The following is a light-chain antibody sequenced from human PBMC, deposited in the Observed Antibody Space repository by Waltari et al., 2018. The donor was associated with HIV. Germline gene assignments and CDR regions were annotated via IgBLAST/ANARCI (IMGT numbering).Light chain of an antibody. Sequence: QSALTQPASVSGSPGQSITISCTGTSSDVGGYNYVSWYQPHPGKAPKLMIYDVSKRPSGVSNRFSGSKSGNTASLTISGLQAEDEADYYGSSYTSSSTWVFGGGTKLTVL. CDR1: SSDVGGYNY. J-gene: IGLJ3*02. V-gene: IGLV2-14*01. CDR2: DVS. CDR3: SSYTSSSTWV.